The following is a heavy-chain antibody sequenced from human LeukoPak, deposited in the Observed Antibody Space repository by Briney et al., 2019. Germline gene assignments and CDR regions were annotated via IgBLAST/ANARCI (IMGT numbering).Heavy chain of an antibody. CDR3: AGGQGS. CDR2: IYISGST. J-gene: IGHJ5*02. CDR1: GFSVSNNY. Sequence: SGGSLRLSCAASGFSVSNNYMTWVRQAPGKGLEWASVIYISGSTYYADSVKGRFTISRDNSKNTLYLQLNSLRAEDTAVYYCAGGQGSWGQGTLVTVSS. V-gene: IGHV3-66*01.